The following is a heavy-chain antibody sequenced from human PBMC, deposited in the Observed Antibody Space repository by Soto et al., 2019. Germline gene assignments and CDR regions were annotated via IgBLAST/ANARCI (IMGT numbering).Heavy chain of an antibody. J-gene: IGHJ2*01. CDR3: ARNIVVVVAATLDWYFDL. CDR2: IYYSGST. CDR1: GGSISSGGYY. Sequence: QVQLQESGPGLVKPSQTLSLTCTVSGGSISSGGYYWSWIRQHPGKGLEWIGYIYYSGSTYYNPSLKSRVTISVDTSKNQFSLKLSSVTAADTAVYYCARNIVVVVAATLDWYFDLWGRGTLVTVSS. V-gene: IGHV4-31*03. D-gene: IGHD2-15*01.